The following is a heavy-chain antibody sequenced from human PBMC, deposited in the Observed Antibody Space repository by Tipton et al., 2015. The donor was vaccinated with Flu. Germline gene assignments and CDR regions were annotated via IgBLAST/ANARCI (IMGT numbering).Heavy chain of an antibody. J-gene: IGHJ4*02. Sequence: QLVQSGAEVKKPGESLKISCKGSGYIFRNFWIGWVRQKPGKGLEWMGIIYPGDSDVKYSPSFRGQVTLSADTSVNATYLEWTSLKASDTAIYFCVRPLMSSGLSRWGQGTLVTVSA. CDR3: VRPLMSSGLSR. CDR2: IYPGDSDV. CDR1: GYIFRNFW. V-gene: IGHV5-51*03. D-gene: IGHD3-22*01.